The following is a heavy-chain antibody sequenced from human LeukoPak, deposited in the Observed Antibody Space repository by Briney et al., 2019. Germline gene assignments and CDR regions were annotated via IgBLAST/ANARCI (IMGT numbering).Heavy chain of an antibody. D-gene: IGHD3-9*01. V-gene: IGHV3-23*01. Sequence: GGSLRLSCAASGFTFSSFAMSWVRQAPGKGLEWVAGISSGDRTFHAESVKGRFTISRDKSKDTLYLQMNSLRAEDTAVYYCAKDATASPYFHWFDNWGQGTQVIVSS. J-gene: IGHJ4*02. CDR1: GFTFSSFA. CDR3: AKDATASPYFHWFDN. CDR2: ISSGDRT.